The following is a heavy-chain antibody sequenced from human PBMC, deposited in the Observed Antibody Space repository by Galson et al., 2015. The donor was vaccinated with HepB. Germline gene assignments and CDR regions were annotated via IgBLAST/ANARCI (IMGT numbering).Heavy chain of an antibody. CDR1: GFTFTNYG. V-gene: IGHV3-33*01. D-gene: IGHD2-2*01. Sequence: SLRLSCAASGFTFTNYGMHWVRQAPGKGLEWVAVIWNDGNNKYYADSVKGRFTISRDNSKNTLYLQMNSLSAEDTAVYYCARGRYCSTSKCYAGKEWFDPLGPGNPGHRLL. CDR2: IWNDGNNK. CDR3: ARGRYCSTSKCYAGKEWFDP. J-gene: IGHJ5*02.